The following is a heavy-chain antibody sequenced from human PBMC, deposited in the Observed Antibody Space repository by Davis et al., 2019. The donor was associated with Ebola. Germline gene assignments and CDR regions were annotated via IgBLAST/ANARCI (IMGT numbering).Heavy chain of an antibody. V-gene: IGHV3-53*05. D-gene: IGHD6-19*01. Sequence: GESLKISCAASGFTVSSNYMSWVRQAPGKGLEWVSVIYSGGSTYYADSVKGRFTISRDNYKNTIYLQMYNLRPEDTALYYCAKDKVPNSGWYYFDYWGQGTLVTVSS. CDR3: AKDKVPNSGWYYFDY. CDR1: GFTVSSNY. J-gene: IGHJ4*02. CDR2: IYSGGST.